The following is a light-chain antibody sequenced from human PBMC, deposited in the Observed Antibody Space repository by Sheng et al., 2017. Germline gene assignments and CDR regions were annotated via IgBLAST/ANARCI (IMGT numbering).Light chain of an antibody. CDR1: QSVSSSY. CDR2: GAS. CDR3: QQDYNLPPA. V-gene: IGKV3D-7*01. J-gene: IGKJ4*01. Sequence: EIVMTQSPATLSLSPGERATLSCRASQSVSSSYLSWYQQKPGQAPRLLIYGASTRATGIPARFSGSGSGTDFTLTISSLQPEDFAVYYCQQDYNLPPAFGGGTEGRRSN.